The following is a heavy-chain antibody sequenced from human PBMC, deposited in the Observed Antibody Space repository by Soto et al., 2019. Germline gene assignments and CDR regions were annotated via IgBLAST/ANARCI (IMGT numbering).Heavy chain of an antibody. CDR1: GYTFRNFG. V-gene: IGHV1-18*01. J-gene: IGHJ4*02. CDR3: ARENSYFDY. Sequence: QIQLLQSGAEVKKPGASVKVTCKASGYTFRNFGISWVRQAPGQGLEWMGWISAYNANANDAQKFQGRLTMTADTSKSTADMELRSLRSDDTAVYYCARENSYFDYWGQGTLVTVSS. CDR2: ISAYNANA.